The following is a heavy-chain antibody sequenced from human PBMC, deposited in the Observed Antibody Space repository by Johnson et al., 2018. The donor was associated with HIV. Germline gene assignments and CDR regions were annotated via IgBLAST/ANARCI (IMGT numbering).Heavy chain of an antibody. Sequence: QVQLVESGGGVVQPGRSLRLSCAASGFTFSSYGMHWVRQAPGKGLEWVAVIWYDGSNKYYADSVKGRFTISRDNSKNTLFLQMNSLRVEDTAVYYCARSGGYPNAFDMWGQGTLVTVSS. CDR2: IWYDGSNK. CDR3: ARSGGYPNAFDM. D-gene: IGHD6-13*01. J-gene: IGHJ3*02. V-gene: IGHV3-33*01. CDR1: GFTFSSYG.